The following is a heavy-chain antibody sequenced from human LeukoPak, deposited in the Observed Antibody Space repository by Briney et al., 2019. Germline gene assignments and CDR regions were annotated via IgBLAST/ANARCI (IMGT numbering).Heavy chain of an antibody. D-gene: IGHD2-15*01. CDR2: IFPGDSDT. J-gene: IGHJ4*02. CDR1: EYSFATYW. CDR3: ASEYCSGGNCYFDY. V-gene: IGHV5-51*01. Sequence: GESLKISCKGSEYSFATYWIGWVRQMPGQGLEWMGIIFPGDSDTRYSPSFQGQVTISADKSISTAYLQWSSLKAPDTAIYYCASEYCSGGNCYFDYWGQGTLVTVSS.